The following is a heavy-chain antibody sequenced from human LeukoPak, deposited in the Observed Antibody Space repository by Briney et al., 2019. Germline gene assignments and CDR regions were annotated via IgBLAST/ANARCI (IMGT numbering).Heavy chain of an antibody. CDR3: ARLSGVRGAHRPTGRLDY. V-gene: IGHV4-34*01. CDR1: DGSFSNYY. Sequence: PSETLSLTCAVYDGSFSNYYCSWIRQPPGKGLEWIGEINHSGSVNYNPSLKSRVTISVDTSKNQFSLKLSSVTAADTAVYYCARLSGVRGAHRPTGRLDYWGQGTLVTVSS. D-gene: IGHD3-10*02. CDR2: INHSGSV. J-gene: IGHJ4*02.